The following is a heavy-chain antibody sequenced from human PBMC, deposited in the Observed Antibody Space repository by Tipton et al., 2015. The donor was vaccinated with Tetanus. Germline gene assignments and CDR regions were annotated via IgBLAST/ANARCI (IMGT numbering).Heavy chain of an antibody. Sequence: TLSLTCAVSGGSVSTDDSYWSWIRQPPGKGLEWIGRIYKSGDVNYNPSLKSRLTLSVDTSKNQFSLKLSSVTAADTAVYYCARGTGDYWGQGTLVTVSS. CDR2: IYKSGDV. V-gene: IGHV4-61*08. CDR1: GGSVSTDDSY. CDR3: ARGTGDY. D-gene: IGHD1-14*01. J-gene: IGHJ4*02.